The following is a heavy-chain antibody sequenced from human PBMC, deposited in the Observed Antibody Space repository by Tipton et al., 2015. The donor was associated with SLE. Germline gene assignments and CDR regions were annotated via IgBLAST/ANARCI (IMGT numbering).Heavy chain of an antibody. CDR2: INPSGGST. CDR3: ARAARTSSGSYCDY. D-gene: IGHD1-26*01. J-gene: IGHJ4*02. CDR1: GYTFTSYY. Sequence: QSGAEVKKPGASVKVSCKASGYTFTSYYIHWVRLAPGQGLEWMGLINPSGGSTIYAQKFQGRVAMTSDTSTSTVYMELSSLRSDDTAAYYCARAARTSSGSYCDYWGQGTLVTVSS. V-gene: IGHV1-46*01.